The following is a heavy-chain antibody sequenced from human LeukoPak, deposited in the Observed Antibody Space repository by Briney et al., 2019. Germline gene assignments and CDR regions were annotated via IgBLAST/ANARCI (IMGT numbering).Heavy chain of an antibody. CDR2: ISAYNGNT. CDR3: ARPIAVAGTDRAPDLFDY. CDR1: GYTFTSYA. J-gene: IGHJ4*02. Sequence: ASVKVSCKASGYTFTSYAISWVRQAPGQGLEWMGWISAYNGNTNYAQKLQGRVTMTTDTSTSTAYMELRSLRSDDTAVYYCARPIAVAGTDRAPDLFDYWGQGTLVTVSS. D-gene: IGHD6-19*01. V-gene: IGHV1-18*01.